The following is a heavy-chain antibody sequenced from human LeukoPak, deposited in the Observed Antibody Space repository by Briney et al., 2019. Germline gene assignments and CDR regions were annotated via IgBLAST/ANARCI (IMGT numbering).Heavy chain of an antibody. CDR3: ARAPGYGAAYYFDY. CDR1: GFTFSSYT. Sequence: PGGSLRLSCAASGFTFSSYTMNWVRQAPGKGLEWVSYISSSYSTIYYADSVKGRFTGSRDNAKNSLFLQMNSLRAEGTAVYYCARAPGYGAAYYFDYWGQGTLVTVSS. CDR2: ISSSYSTI. D-gene: IGHD1-1*01. V-gene: IGHV3-48*01. J-gene: IGHJ4*02.